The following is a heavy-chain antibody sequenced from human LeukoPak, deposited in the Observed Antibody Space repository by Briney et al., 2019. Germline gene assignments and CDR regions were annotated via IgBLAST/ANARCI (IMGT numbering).Heavy chain of an antibody. V-gene: IGHV4-59*01. CDR1: GGSISSYY. J-gene: IGHJ6*02. D-gene: IGHD6-6*01. CDR3: ARTDSSSSAGYYYYGLDV. Sequence: PSETLSLTCTVSGGSISSYYWSWIRQPPGKGLEGIGYIYYSGSTNYNPSLKSRVTISVDTSKNQFSLKLSSVTAADTAVYYCARTDSSSSAGYYYYGLDVWGQGTTDTVSS. CDR2: IYYSGST.